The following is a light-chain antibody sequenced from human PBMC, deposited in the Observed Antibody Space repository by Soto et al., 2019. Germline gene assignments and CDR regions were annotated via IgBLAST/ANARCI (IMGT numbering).Light chain of an antibody. CDR2: EVS. Sequence: QSALTQPASVSGSPGQSITISCTGTSSDVGSYNLVSWYQQHPGKAPKFMIFEVSNRPSGVSNRFSGSKSGNTASLTISGLQAEDEADYYCSSYTSSSTQVFGTGTKVTVL. V-gene: IGLV2-14*02. J-gene: IGLJ1*01. CDR3: SSYTSSSTQV. CDR1: SSDVGSYNL.